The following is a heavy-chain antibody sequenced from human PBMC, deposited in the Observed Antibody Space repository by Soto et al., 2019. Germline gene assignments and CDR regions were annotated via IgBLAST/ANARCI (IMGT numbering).Heavy chain of an antibody. CDR2: ISYSGST. J-gene: IGHJ4*02. CDR3: ARGFGSGNYYAYY. CDR1: GGSLSSYY. V-gene: IGHV4-59*01. D-gene: IGHD3-10*01. Sequence: QVQLQESGPGQVKPSETLSLTCTVSGGSLSSYYWSWLRQPPGTGLEWIGYISYSGSTNYNPSLKSRVTTSIDTSKNQFSLKLSSVTAADTAVYYCARGFGSGNYYAYYWGQGTLVTVSS.